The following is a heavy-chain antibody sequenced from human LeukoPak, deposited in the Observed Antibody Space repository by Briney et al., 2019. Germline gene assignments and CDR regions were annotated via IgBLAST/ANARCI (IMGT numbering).Heavy chain of an antibody. V-gene: IGHV5-51*01. D-gene: IGHD6-13*01. CDR2: IYPDDSNT. Sequence: GESLKISCQGSGYNFPIYWIGWVRQMPGQGLEWMGIIYPDDSNTIYGPSFQGQVTISADKSINTAYLEWSSLKASDTAIYYCARQGAAGRYYYYYMDVWGKGTTVTVSS. J-gene: IGHJ6*03. CDR3: ARQGAAGRYYYYYMDV. CDR1: GYNFPIYW.